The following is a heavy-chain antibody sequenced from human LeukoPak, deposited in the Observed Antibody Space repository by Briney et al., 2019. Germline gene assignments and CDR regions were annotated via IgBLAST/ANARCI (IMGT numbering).Heavy chain of an antibody. CDR2: IIPILGIA. CDR1: GGTFSSYT. V-gene: IGHV1-69*04. CDR3: AREGEDIVVVPAASDWFDP. J-gene: IGHJ5*02. Sequence: ASVKVSCKASGGTFSSYTISWVRQAPGQGLGWMGRIIPILGIANYAQKFQGRVTITADKSTSTAYMELSSLRSEDTAVYYCAREGEDIVVVPAASDWFDPWGQGTLVTVSS. D-gene: IGHD2-2*01.